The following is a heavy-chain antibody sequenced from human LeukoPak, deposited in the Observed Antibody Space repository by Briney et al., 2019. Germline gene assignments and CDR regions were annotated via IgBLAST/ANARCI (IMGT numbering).Heavy chain of an antibody. Sequence: GGSLRLSCAASGFTFSGYSMNWVRQAPGKGLEWVSSISSRSSYIYYADSVKGRFTISRDNAKSSLYLQMNGLRTEDTAVYYCARDYNLGQGTLVTVSS. V-gene: IGHV3-21*01. CDR3: ARDYN. CDR1: GFTFSGYS. J-gene: IGHJ4*02. CDR2: ISSRSSYI.